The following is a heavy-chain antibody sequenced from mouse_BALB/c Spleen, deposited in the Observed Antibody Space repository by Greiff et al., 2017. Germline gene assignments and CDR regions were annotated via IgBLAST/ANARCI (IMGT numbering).Heavy chain of an antibody. J-gene: IGHJ4*01. V-gene: IGHV1S56*01. CDR3: ARITTGAYAMDY. D-gene: IGHD1-1*01. CDR1: GYTFTSYY. Sequence: VKLQESGPELVKPGASVKMSCKASGYTFTSYYIHWVKQRPGQGLEWIGWIYPGDGSTKYNEKFKGKTTLTADKSSSTAYMLLSSLTSEDSAIYFCARITTGAYAMDYWGQGTSVTVSS. CDR2: IYPGDGST.